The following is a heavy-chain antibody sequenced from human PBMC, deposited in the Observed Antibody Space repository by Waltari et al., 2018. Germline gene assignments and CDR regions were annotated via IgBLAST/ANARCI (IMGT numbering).Heavy chain of an antibody. Sequence: QLQLQESGPGLVKPSETLSLTCTVSGGSISSSSYYWGWIRQPPGKGLEWIGSIYYSGRTYYNPSLKSRVTISVDTSKNQFSLKLSSVTAADTAVYYCARDRYYYDSSGPESYGMDVWGQGTTVTVSS. D-gene: IGHD3-22*01. CDR3: ARDRYYYDSSGPESYGMDV. CDR1: GGSISSSSYY. CDR2: IYYSGRT. J-gene: IGHJ6*02. V-gene: IGHV4-39*07.